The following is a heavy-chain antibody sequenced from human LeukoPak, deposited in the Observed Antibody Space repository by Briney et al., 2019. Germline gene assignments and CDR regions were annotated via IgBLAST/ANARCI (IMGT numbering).Heavy chain of an antibody. Sequence: SVKVSCKTSGGTFSSYTISWVRQAPGQGLEWMGRIIPILGIANYAQKFQGRVTITADKSTSTAYMELSSLRSEDTAVYYCARVLEYYDFWSANNWFDPWGQGTLVTVSS. CDR2: IIPILGIA. CDR1: GGTFSSYT. J-gene: IGHJ5*02. V-gene: IGHV1-69*02. CDR3: ARVLEYYDFWSANNWFDP. D-gene: IGHD3-3*01.